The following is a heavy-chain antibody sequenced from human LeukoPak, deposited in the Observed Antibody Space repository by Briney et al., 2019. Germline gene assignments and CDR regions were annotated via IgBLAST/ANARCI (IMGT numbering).Heavy chain of an antibody. D-gene: IGHD3-22*01. V-gene: IGHV1-3*01. CDR2: INAGNGNT. CDR1: GYTFTSYA. CDR3: ARDNSDGSDYYWWFDP. J-gene: IGHJ5*02. Sequence: ASVKVSCKASGYTFTSYAMHWVRQAPGQRLEWMGWINAGNGNTKYSQKFQGRVTITRDTSASTAYMELSSLRSEDTAVYYCARDNSDGSDYYWWFDPWGQGTLVTVSS.